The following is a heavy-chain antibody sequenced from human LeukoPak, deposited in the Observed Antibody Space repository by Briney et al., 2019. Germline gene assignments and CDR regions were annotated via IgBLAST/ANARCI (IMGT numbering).Heavy chain of an antibody. CDR3: ARVGLDDILTGPDDY. Sequence: GGSLRLSCAASGFTFSSYAMSWVRQAPGKGLEWVSAISGSGGSTYYADSVKGRFTISRDNSKNTLYLQMNSLRAEDTAVYYCARVGLDDILTGPDDYWGQGTLVTVSS. D-gene: IGHD3-9*01. V-gene: IGHV3-23*01. CDR1: GFTFSSYA. CDR2: ISGSGGST. J-gene: IGHJ4*02.